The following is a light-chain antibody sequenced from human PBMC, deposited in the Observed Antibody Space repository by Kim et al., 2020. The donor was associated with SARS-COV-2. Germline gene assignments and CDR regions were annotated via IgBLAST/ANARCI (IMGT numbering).Light chain of an antibody. V-gene: IGLV3-1*01. CDR3: QAWDSSNVV. Sequence: SYELTQPPSVSVSPGQTASITCSGDKLGDKYACWYQQKPGQSPVLILYQDKKRPSGIPERFSGSNSGNTATLTISGTQAMDEADYYCQAWDSSNVVFGGG. CDR1: KLGDKY. CDR2: QDK. J-gene: IGLJ2*01.